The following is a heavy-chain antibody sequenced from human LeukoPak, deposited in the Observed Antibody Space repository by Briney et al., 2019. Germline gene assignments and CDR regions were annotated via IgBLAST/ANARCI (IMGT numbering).Heavy chain of an antibody. CDR2: ISYDGSNK. CDR3: ARDQDDSSGYYYGLLDY. Sequence: PGGSLRLSCAASEFTFSNYNMNWVRQAPGKGLEWVAVISYDGSNKYYADSVKGRFTISRDNSKNTLYLQMNSLRAEDTAVYYCARDQDDSSGYYYGLLDYWGQGTLVTVSS. D-gene: IGHD3-22*01. J-gene: IGHJ4*02. V-gene: IGHV3-30*03. CDR1: EFTFSNYN.